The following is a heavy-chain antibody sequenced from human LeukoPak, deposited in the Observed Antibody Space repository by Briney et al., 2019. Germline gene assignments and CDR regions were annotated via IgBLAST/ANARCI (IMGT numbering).Heavy chain of an antibody. V-gene: IGHV1-18*01. D-gene: IGHD4-17*01. CDR3: ASIANDYGDYPGDY. J-gene: IGHJ4*02. CDR2: ISAYNGNT. Sequence: GASVKVSCKASGYTFTSYGISWVRQAPGQGLEWMGWISAYNGNTNYAQKLQGRVTMTTDTSTSTAYMELRSLRSDDTAVYYCASIANDYGDYPGDYWGQGTLVTVSS. CDR1: GYTFTSYG.